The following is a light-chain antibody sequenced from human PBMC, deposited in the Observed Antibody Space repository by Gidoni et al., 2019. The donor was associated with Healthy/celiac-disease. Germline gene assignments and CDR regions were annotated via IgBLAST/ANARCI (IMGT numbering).Light chain of an antibody. Sequence: EIVFTQSPATLSLSPGESATLSCRASQSVSSYLAWYQQKPGQASRLLIYDASNRATGIPARFSGSGAGTDFTLTISSREPEDFAGYYWQQRSNWPPITFGQGTRLEIK. CDR1: QSVSSY. J-gene: IGKJ5*01. CDR3: QQRSNWPPIT. CDR2: DAS. V-gene: IGKV3-11*01.